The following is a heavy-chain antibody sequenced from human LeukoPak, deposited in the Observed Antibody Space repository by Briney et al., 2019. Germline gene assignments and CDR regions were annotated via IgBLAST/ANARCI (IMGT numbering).Heavy chain of an antibody. J-gene: IGHJ5*02. CDR1: GYTFTGYY. CDR3: ARELYYDILTGYSNWFDP. V-gene: IGHV1-2*02. Sequence: ASVKVSCKASGYTFTGYYMHWVRQAPGQGLEWMGWMNPNSGGTNYAQKFQGRVTMTRDTSISTAYMELSRLRSDDTAVYYCARELYYDILTGYSNWFDPWGQGTLVTVSS. D-gene: IGHD3-9*01. CDR2: MNPNSGGT.